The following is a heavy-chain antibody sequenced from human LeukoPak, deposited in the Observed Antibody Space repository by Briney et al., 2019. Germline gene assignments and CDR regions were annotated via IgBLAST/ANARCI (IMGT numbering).Heavy chain of an antibody. D-gene: IGHD6-19*01. V-gene: IGHV3-23*01. Sequence: QTGGSLRLSCAASGFTFSSYAMSWVRQAPGKGLEWVSGISGSGGSTYYADSVKGQFTISRDNSKNTLYLQMNSLRAEDTAVYYCARSNDAVAGNFDYWGQGTLVTVSS. J-gene: IGHJ4*02. CDR3: ARSNDAVAGNFDY. CDR1: GFTFSSYA. CDR2: ISGSGGST.